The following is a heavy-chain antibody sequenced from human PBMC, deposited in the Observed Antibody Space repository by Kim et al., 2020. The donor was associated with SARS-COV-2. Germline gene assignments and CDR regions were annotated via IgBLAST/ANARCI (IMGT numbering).Heavy chain of an antibody. Sequence: ASVKVSCKASGYRFTSYGISWVRQAPGQGLEWMGWISDYNGNTNYAQKFQGRVTMTTDTSTSTAYMELRSLRSDDTAVYYCARDGEYYYGSGSQRYGMDVWGQGTTVTVSS. V-gene: IGHV1-18*01. D-gene: IGHD3-10*01. CDR1: GYRFTSYG. CDR3: ARDGEYYYGSGSQRYGMDV. CDR2: ISDYNGNT. J-gene: IGHJ6*02.